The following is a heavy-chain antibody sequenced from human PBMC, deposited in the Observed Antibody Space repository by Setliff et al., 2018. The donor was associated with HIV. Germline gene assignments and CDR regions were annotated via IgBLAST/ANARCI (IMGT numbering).Heavy chain of an antibody. Sequence: SETLSLTCAVYGGSFSGYYWSWIRQPPGKGLEWIGEINHSGSTNYDPSLKSRVTISVDTSKNQFSLKLSSVTAADTAVFYCARLTTTYYYDSSAYYHPVWGQGTLVTVSS. CDR3: ARLTTTYYYDSSAYYHPV. CDR1: GGSFSGYY. J-gene: IGHJ4*02. V-gene: IGHV4-34*01. CDR2: INHSGST. D-gene: IGHD3-22*01.